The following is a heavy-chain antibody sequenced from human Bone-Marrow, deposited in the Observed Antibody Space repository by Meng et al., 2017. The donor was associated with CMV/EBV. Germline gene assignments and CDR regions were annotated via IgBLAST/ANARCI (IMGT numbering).Heavy chain of an antibody. D-gene: IGHD2-2*01. J-gene: IGHJ4*02. CDR3: AREHSSTSSFDY. Sequence: GESLKISCAASGFTFSSFEMNWVRQVPGKGLEWVSYITRSGGTIYYADSVKGRFTMSRDNAKSSLYLQMSSLRAEGTAVYYCAREHSSTSSFDYWGQGTLVTVSS. V-gene: IGHV3-48*03. CDR1: GFTFSSFE. CDR2: ITRSGGTI.